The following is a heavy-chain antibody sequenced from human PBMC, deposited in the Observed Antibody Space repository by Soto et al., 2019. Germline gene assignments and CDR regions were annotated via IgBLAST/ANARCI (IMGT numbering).Heavy chain of an antibody. V-gene: IGHV3-30*14. Sequence: QVQLVESGGGVVQPGRCLRLSCAASGFTFSGYAMHWVRQAPGKGLEWVAATSYDENYKYYADSVKGRFTISRDNSKNTRFRQINSLRTEDTAVYYCARQGGSSGIWYFDNWGQGSLVTVSS. CDR1: GFTFSGYA. D-gene: IGHD6-6*01. J-gene: IGHJ4*02. CDR2: TSYDENYK. CDR3: ARQGGSSGIWYFDN.